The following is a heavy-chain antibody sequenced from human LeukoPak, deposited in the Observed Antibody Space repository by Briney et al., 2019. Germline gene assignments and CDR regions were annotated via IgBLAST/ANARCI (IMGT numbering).Heavy chain of an antibody. CDR2: ISPSGGTT. Sequence: ASVKVSCKASGYTFASFYMHWVRQAPGQGREWMGMISPSGGTTNYAQKFQGRITMTRDMSTSTVYMELSSLRFEDTAVYYCARDGGLMVWFGDIRPRYMDVWGKGTTVTVSS. J-gene: IGHJ6*03. V-gene: IGHV1-46*01. CDR1: GYTFASFY. CDR3: ARDGGLMVWFGDIRPRYMDV. D-gene: IGHD3-10*01.